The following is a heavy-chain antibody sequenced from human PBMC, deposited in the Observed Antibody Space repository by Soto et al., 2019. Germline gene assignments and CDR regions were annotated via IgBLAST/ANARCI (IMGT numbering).Heavy chain of an antibody. D-gene: IGHD3-3*01. CDR1: GFTFSSYA. CDR3: AKINPDGGNCDY. V-gene: IGHV3-23*01. Sequence: EVQLLESGGGLVQPGGSLRLSCAASGFTFSSYAMNWVRQAPGKGLEWVSGITSGGRTYYADSVKGRFTISRDNSKNTLYLHLNSLRAEDTAVYYCAKINPDGGNCDYWGQGTLVTVSS. CDR2: ITSGGRT. J-gene: IGHJ4*02.